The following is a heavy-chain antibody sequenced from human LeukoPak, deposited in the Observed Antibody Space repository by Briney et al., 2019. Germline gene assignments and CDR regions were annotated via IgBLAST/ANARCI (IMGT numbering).Heavy chain of an antibody. J-gene: IGHJ4*02. CDR1: GFTFSSYS. V-gene: IGHV3-21*01. CDR2: ISSRSTYI. D-gene: IGHD2-2*01. Sequence: GGSLRLSCAASGFTFSSYSINWVRQTPGKGLEWVSSISSRSTYIYYADSVKGRFTISRDNAKNSLYLQMNSLRAEDTAVYYCARRYCTSTSCYAFDYWGQGTLVTVSS. CDR3: ARRYCTSTSCYAFDY.